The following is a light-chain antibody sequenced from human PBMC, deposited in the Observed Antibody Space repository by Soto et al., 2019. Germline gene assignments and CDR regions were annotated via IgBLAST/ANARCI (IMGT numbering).Light chain of an antibody. J-gene: IGKJ2*01. CDR2: SAS. Sequence: DIEMTPSPSPLSASVGDRVIITCRASQTIDNFLNWYQQKPGKAPKLLIYSASSLQSDVPSRFRGSGSGTDFTLTVSSLQPEDFATYYCQQSYNPPYSFGRGTKPEI. CDR1: QTIDNF. CDR3: QQSYNPPYS. V-gene: IGKV1-39*01.